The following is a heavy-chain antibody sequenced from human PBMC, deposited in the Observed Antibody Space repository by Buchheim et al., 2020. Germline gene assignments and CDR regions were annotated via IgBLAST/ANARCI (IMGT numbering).Heavy chain of an antibody. J-gene: IGHJ4*02. V-gene: IGHV3-48*03. D-gene: IGHD6-13*01. CDR3: ARGGVSAPGVDY. Sequence: DVQLVESGGGLVQPGGSLRLSCAASGFTFSSYEMNWVRQAPGKGLEWVSYIGGRGSSLYYADSVKGRFTISRDNAKNSLYLQMNSLRAEDTAVYYCARGGVSAPGVDYWGQGTL. CDR2: IGGRGSSL. CDR1: GFTFSSYE.